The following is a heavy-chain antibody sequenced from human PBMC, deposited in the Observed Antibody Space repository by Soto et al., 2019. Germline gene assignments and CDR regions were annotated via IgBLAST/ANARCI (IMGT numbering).Heavy chain of an antibody. CDR3: ARDISGGGVGY. V-gene: IGHV3-53*01. Sequence: GGSLRLSCAASGFTVSSNFMSWVRQAPGKGLEWVSLIYSDGSTYYPDSAKGRFTISRDNSQNTLYLQMNSLRADDTAVYYCARDISGGGVGYWGQGILVTVSS. CDR1: GFTVSSNF. D-gene: IGHD3-16*01. CDR2: IYSDGST. J-gene: IGHJ4*02.